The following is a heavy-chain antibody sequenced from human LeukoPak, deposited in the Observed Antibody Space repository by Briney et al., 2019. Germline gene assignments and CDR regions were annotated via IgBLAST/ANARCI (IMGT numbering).Heavy chain of an antibody. J-gene: IGHJ5*02. CDR1: GYTFTSYD. V-gene: IGHV1-8*01. Sequence: VASVKVSCKASGYTFTSYDINWVRQATGQGLEWMGWMSPNSGNTGYAQKFQGRVTMTRNTSISTAYMELSSLRSEDTAVYYCARARARIAAAGTNWFDPWGQGTLVTVSS. D-gene: IGHD6-13*01. CDR3: ARARARIAAAGTNWFDP. CDR2: MSPNSGNT.